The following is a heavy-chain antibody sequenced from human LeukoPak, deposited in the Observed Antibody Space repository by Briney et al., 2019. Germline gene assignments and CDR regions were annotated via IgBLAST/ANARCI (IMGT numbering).Heavy chain of an antibody. CDR2: INPSGGST. D-gene: IGHD4-17*01. J-gene: IGHJ5*02. V-gene: IGHV1-46*01. Sequence: ASVKVSCKASGCTFTSYFMHWVRQAPGQGLEWMGIINPSGGSTSYARKLQGRVTITRDTCTSTVYMELSSLRSEDTAVYYCAREEGAYGDYGDWFDPWGQGTLVTVSS. CDR3: AREEGAYGDYGDWFDP. CDR1: GCTFTSYF.